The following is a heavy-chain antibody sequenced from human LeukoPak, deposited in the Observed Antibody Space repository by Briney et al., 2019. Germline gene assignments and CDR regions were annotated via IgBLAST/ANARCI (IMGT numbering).Heavy chain of an antibody. V-gene: IGHV3-30*04. J-gene: IGHJ3*02. Sequence: GRSPRLSCAASGFSFSSYAMHWVRQAPGKGLEWVALMSYDGRNKYYADSLEGRFTVSRDNSYNTLSLQMNSLREEDTALYYCARGTPYIYSGYDGYVFDIWGKGTMVTVSS. D-gene: IGHD5-12*01. CDR3: ARGTPYIYSGYDGYVFDI. CDR2: MSYDGRNK. CDR1: GFSFSSYA.